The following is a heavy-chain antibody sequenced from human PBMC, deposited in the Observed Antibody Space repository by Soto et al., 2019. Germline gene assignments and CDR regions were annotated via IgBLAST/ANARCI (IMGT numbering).Heavy chain of an antibody. CDR1: GYTFTSYD. J-gene: IGHJ6*04. CDR3: ARDHSSCWYGPYCYYGMDV. Sequence: QVQLVQSGAEVKKPGASVKVSCKASGYTFTSYDINWVRQATGQGLEWMGWMNPNSGNTGSAQKFQGRVTMTRNTSISTAYMELSSLRSEDTAVYYCARDHSSCWYGPYCYYGMDVWGEGTTVTVSS. D-gene: IGHD6-19*01. V-gene: IGHV1-8*01. CDR2: MNPNSGNT.